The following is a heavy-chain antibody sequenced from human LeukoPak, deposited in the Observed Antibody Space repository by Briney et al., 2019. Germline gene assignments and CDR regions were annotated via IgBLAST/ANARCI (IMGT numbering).Heavy chain of an antibody. J-gene: IGHJ5*02. Sequence: GGSLRLSCTASGFTFSNYHMKWVRQAPGKGLEWVSYISSSSRATYYADSVKGRFTISRDNAKNTLYLQMNSLRAEDTAVYYCARKYSSTWYWFDPWGQGTLVTVSS. CDR1: GFTFSNYH. V-gene: IGHV3-48*01. CDR2: ISSSSRAT. CDR3: ARKYSSTWYWFDP. D-gene: IGHD6-13*01.